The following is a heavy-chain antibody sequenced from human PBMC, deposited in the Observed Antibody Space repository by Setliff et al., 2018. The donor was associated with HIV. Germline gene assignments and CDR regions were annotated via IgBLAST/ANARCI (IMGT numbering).Heavy chain of an antibody. V-gene: IGHV4-34*01. Sequence: PSETLSLTCAVYGGSFTNYFWSWIRQSPGKGLEWIGEINHSGRTKYNPSLKSRVTMSVDTSKNQFSLKLKSVTAADTAVYYCAREDTTGYYSLSAFDIWGQGTRVTVS. J-gene: IGHJ3*02. D-gene: IGHD3-22*01. CDR2: INHSGRT. CDR1: GGSFTNYF. CDR3: AREDTTGYYSLSAFDI.